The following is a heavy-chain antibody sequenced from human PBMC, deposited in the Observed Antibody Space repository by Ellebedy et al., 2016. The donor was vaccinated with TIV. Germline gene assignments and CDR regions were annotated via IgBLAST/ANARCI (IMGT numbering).Heavy chain of an antibody. V-gene: IGHV1-69*13. CDR3: ARVSAIAAAGTFDY. Sequence: SVKVSXKASGGTFSSYAISWVRQAPGQGLEWMGGIIPIFGTANYAQKFQGRVTITADESTSTAYMELSSLRSEDTAVYYCARVSAIAAAGTFDYWGQGTLVTVSS. CDR1: GGTFSSYA. D-gene: IGHD6-13*01. J-gene: IGHJ4*02. CDR2: IIPIFGTA.